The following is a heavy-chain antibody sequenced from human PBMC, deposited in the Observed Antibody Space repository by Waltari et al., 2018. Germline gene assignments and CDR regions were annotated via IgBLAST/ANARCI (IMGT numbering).Heavy chain of an antibody. D-gene: IGHD3-22*01. CDR3: ARVFDSSQYYYGSDY. CDR2: IAAYNGNT. V-gene: IGHV1-18*01. J-gene: IGHJ4*02. CDR1: GYTFSNYG. Sequence: QVQLVQSGTEVKKPGASVKVSCKASGYTFSNYGVSWVRQAPGQGLAWVGWIAAYNGNTRPAPKLQGRVTMTTDTSTTTAYLELRSLTSDDTAVYYCARVFDSSQYYYGSDYWGQGTLVTVSS.